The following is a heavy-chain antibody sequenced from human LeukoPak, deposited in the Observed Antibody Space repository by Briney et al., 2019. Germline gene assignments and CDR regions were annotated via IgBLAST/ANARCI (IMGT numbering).Heavy chain of an antibody. Sequence: GGSLRLSCAASDLTFSTYAMSWVRQAPGKGLEWVSSLSGSGDSTYYADSVKGRFTISRDDSKNTLYLQMDSLRSEDTAVYYCARDFFPIVDSSWYEIGYWGQGTLVTVSS. CDR2: LSGSGDST. J-gene: IGHJ4*02. D-gene: IGHD6-13*01. V-gene: IGHV3-23*01. CDR3: ARDFFPIVDSSWYEIGY. CDR1: DLTFSTYA.